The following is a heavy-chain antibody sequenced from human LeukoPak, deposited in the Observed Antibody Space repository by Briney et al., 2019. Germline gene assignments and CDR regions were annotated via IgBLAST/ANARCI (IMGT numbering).Heavy chain of an antibody. Sequence: PGGSLRLSCAASGFTFSSYWMHWVRQAPGKGLVWVSRINSDGSSTSYADSVKGRFTISRDNAKNTLYLQMNSLRAEDTAVYYCAILARGWYPFDYWGQGTLVTVSS. V-gene: IGHV3-74*01. CDR1: GFTFSSYW. D-gene: IGHD6-19*01. CDR3: AILARGWYPFDY. J-gene: IGHJ4*02. CDR2: INSDGSST.